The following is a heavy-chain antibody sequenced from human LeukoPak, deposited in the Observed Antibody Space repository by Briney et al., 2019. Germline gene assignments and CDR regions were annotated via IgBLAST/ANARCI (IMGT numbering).Heavy chain of an antibody. J-gene: IGHJ5*02. D-gene: IGHD3-22*01. Sequence: GESLKISCKGSGYSFTIYWIGWVRQMPGKGLEWMGIIYPGDSDTTYSPSFRGQVTISVDKSISTAYLQWSSLKASDTAMYYCARQRDDAYDSSGYFGAWGQGTLVTVSS. V-gene: IGHV5-51*01. CDR1: GYSFTIYW. CDR3: ARQRDDAYDSSGYFGA. CDR2: IYPGDSDT.